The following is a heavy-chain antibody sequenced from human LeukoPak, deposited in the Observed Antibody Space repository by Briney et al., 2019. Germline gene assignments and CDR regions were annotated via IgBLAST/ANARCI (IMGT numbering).Heavy chain of an antibody. CDR2: ITPTIGTA. D-gene: IGHD3-10*01. Sequence: SVKLYCKASEGTFSSYTISWVRHAPGHGLEWIGRITPTIGTANSAPNFQARATITADKSTSTAYMELSSLRSEDTAVYYCARAEKEVRGVSLDYWGQGTLVTVSS. V-gene: IGHV1-69*08. J-gene: IGHJ4*02. CDR3: ARAEKEVRGVSLDY. CDR1: EGTFSSYT.